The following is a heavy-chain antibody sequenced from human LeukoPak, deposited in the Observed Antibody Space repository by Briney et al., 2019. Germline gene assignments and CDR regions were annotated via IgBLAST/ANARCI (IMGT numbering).Heavy chain of an antibody. CDR1: GGSISSYY. J-gene: IGHJ5*02. Sequence: SETLSLTCTVSGGSISSYYWSWIRQPPGKGLEWIGYIYYSGSTNYNPSLKSRVTISVDTSKNQFSLKLSSVTAADTAVYYCARGPASWLLGGLSWFDPWGQGTLVTVSS. CDR3: ARGPASWLLGGLSWFDP. V-gene: IGHV4-59*12. D-gene: IGHD3-16*01. CDR2: IYYSGST.